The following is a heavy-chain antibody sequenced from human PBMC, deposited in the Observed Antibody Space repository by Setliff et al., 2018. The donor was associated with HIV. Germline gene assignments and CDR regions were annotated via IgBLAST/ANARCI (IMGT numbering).Heavy chain of an antibody. CDR1: GGSSIGSSFQ. D-gene: IGHD2-15*01. Sequence: SETLSLTCTVSGGSSIGSSFQSTWIRQTPGKGLEWIADIAYRGTTMYTNYNPSLESRVIISEDTSRDQFFLKLTSVTADDTGIYYCARGVPLLPPNFWGQGTLVTVSS. CDR3: ARGVPLLPPNF. J-gene: IGHJ4*02. V-gene: IGHV4-39*07. CDR2: IAYRGTTMYT.